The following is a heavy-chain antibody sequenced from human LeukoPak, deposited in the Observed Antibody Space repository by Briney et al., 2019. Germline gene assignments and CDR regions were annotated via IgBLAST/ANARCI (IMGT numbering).Heavy chain of an antibody. CDR3: ARELLAASYYYYYYYMDV. D-gene: IGHD6-13*01. CDR1: GGSISSGDYY. CDR2: INHSGST. V-gene: IGHV4-30-4*08. J-gene: IGHJ6*03. Sequence: SQTLSLTCTVSGGSISSGDYYWSWIRQPPGKGLEWIGEINHSGSTNYNPSLKSRVTISVDTSKNQFSLKLSSVTAADTAVYYCARELLAASYYYYYYYMDVWGKGTTVTVSS.